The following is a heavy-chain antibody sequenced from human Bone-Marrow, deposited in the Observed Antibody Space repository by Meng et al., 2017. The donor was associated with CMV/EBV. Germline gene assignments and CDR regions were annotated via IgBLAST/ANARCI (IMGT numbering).Heavy chain of an antibody. CDR1: GGTFNSYA. J-gene: IGHJ5*02. CDR3: ARDYNFIGFDP. V-gene: IGHV1-69*05. D-gene: IGHD3-10*01. Sequence: SVKVSCKASGGTFNSYAISWVRQAPGQGLEWMGQIILIFDTANYAQKLQGRLTITTDESTSTAYMELSSLRSDDTAVYYCARDYNFIGFDPWGHGTLVTVSS. CDR2: IILIFDTA.